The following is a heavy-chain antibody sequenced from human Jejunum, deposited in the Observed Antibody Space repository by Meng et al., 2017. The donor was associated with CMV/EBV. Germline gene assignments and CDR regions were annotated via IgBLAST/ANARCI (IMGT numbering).Heavy chain of an antibody. CDR1: GFTFSSYA. J-gene: IGHJ4*02. CDR3: ARGAPWTDYDY. Sequence: LSCAASGFTFSSYAMNWVRQAPGKGLEWVSGIGASGGSTYYADSVKGRFTISRDNINNILYLQMHSLRADDTAVYYCARGAPWTDYDYWGQGTLVTVSS. D-gene: IGHD3/OR15-3a*01. V-gene: IGHV3-23*01. CDR2: IGASGGST.